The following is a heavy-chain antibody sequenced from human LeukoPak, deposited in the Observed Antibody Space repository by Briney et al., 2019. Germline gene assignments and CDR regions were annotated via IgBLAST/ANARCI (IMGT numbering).Heavy chain of an antibody. CDR2: INPNSGDT. D-gene: IGHD3-9*01. V-gene: IGHV1-2*02. CDR1: GYTFTGYY. CDR3: ARVGPEILTGYLY. Sequence: ASVKVSCKASGYTFTGYYVHWVRQAPGQGLEWMGWINPNSGDTNYARKFQGRVTMTRDTSISTAYMELSSLRSDDAAVYFCARVGPEILTGYLYWGQGTLVTGS. J-gene: IGHJ4*02.